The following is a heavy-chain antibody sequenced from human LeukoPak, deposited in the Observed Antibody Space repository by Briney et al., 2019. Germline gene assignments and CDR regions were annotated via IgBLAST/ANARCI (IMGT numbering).Heavy chain of an antibody. CDR3: ARDLDSSSYDY. CDR2: IYYSGST. CDR1: GGSISSSSYF. V-gene: IGHV4-39*07. D-gene: IGHD6-6*01. J-gene: IGHJ4*02. Sequence: SETLSLTCTVSGGSISSSSYFWGWIRQPPGKGLEWIGTIYYSGSTSYNPSLQSRVTISVDTSKNQFSLKLTSVIAADTAVYYCARDLDSSSYDYWGQGTLVTVSS.